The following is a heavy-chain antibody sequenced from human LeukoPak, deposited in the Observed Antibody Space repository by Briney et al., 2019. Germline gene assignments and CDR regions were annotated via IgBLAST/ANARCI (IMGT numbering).Heavy chain of an antibody. CDR3: ANPLAAAGHWGVY. Sequence: AGGSLRLSCAASGLTFSSYAMSWVRQAPGKGLEWVSAISGSGGSTYYADSVKGRFTISRDNSKNTLYLQMNSLRAEDTAVYYCANPLAAAGHWGVYWGQGTLVTVSS. CDR2: ISGSGGST. D-gene: IGHD6-13*01. J-gene: IGHJ4*02. V-gene: IGHV3-23*01. CDR1: GLTFSSYA.